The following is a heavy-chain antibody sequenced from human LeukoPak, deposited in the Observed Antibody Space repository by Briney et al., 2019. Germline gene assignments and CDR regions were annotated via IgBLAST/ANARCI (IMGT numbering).Heavy chain of an antibody. CDR1: GGSFSGYY. CDR3: ATISSLVIY. Sequence: SETLSLTCAVYGGSFSGYYWSWIRQPPGKGLEWIGEINHSGSTNYNPSLKSRVTISVDTSKNQFSLKLSSVTAADTAVYYCATISSLVIYWRQGTLVTVSS. CDR2: INHSGST. D-gene: IGHD3-9*01. V-gene: IGHV4-34*01. J-gene: IGHJ4*02.